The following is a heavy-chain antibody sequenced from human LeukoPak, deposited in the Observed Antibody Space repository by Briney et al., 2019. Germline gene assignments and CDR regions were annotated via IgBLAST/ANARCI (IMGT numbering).Heavy chain of an antibody. CDR2: IYSGGST. V-gene: IGHV3-66*01. J-gene: IGHJ4*02. Sequence: GGSLRLSCAASGFTFSSYAMSWVRQAPGKGLEWVSVIYSGGSTYYADSVKGRLTISRDNSKNTLYLQMNSLKAEDTAVYYCARGTLRFLAGWGQGTLVTVSS. CDR3: ARGTLRFLAG. D-gene: IGHD3-3*01. CDR1: GFTFSSYA.